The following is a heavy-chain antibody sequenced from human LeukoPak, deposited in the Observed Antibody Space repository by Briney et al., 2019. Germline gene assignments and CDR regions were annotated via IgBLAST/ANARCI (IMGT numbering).Heavy chain of an antibody. CDR3: AGYGDYLWYFDY. D-gene: IGHD4-17*01. CDR2: IYYSGST. V-gene: IGHV4-59*08. Sequence: SETLSLTCTVSGGSISSYYWSWIRQPPGKGLEWIGYIYYSGSTNYNPSLKSRVTISVDTSKNQFSLKLSSVTAADTAVYYCAGYGDYLWYFDYWGQGTLVTVSS. CDR1: GGSISSYY. J-gene: IGHJ4*02.